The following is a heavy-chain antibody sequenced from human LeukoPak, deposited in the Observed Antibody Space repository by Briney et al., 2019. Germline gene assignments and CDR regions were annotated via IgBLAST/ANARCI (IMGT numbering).Heavy chain of an antibody. J-gene: IGHJ5*02. D-gene: IGHD2-2*01. CDR3: AKWASYCSSTSCYSWFDP. Sequence: PGGSLRLSCSASGFTFSSYAMHWVRQAPGKGLEYVSAISSNGGSTYYADSVKGRFTISRDNSKNTLYLQMNSLRAEDTAVYYCAKWASYCSSTSCYSWFDPWGQGTLVTVSS. CDR1: GFTFSSYA. CDR2: ISSNGGST. V-gene: IGHV3-64*04.